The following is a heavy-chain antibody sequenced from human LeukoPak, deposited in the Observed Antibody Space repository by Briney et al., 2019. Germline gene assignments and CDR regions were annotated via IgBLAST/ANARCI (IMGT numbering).Heavy chain of an antibody. CDR1: GYSFTSHW. J-gene: IGHJ5*02. CDR2: IYPGDSDT. D-gene: IGHD2-21*02. V-gene: IGHV5-51*01. CDR3: ARLPYCGGDCYPNWFDP. Sequence: GESLKISCKISGYSFTSHWIGWVRQRPGKGLECMGIIYPGDSDTGYSPSFQGQVTISADTSISTAYLQWSSLKASDTAMYYCARLPYCGGDCYPNWFDPWGQGTLVTVSS.